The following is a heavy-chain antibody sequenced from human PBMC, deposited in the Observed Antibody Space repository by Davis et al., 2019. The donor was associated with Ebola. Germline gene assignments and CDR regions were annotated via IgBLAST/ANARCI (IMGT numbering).Heavy chain of an antibody. V-gene: IGHV1-18*01. Sequence: AASVKVSCKASGYNFNNYGISWVRQAPGQGLEWMGWISAYNGNTNYAQKLQGRVTMTTDRFTSTAYMELRSLRSDDTAVYYCARAERVRGVYDAFDIWGQGTMVTVSS. J-gene: IGHJ3*02. D-gene: IGHD3-10*01. CDR2: ISAYNGNT. CDR3: ARAERVRGVYDAFDI. CDR1: GYNFNNYG.